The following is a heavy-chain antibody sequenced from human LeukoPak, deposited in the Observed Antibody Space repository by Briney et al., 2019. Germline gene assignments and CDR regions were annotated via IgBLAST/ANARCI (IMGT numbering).Heavy chain of an antibody. CDR1: GFTFSSYA. J-gene: IGHJ4*02. D-gene: IGHD4-11*01. CDR3: ARETRSTHTVTRYDY. CDR2: ISGSGGST. V-gene: IGHV3-23*01. Sequence: GGSLRLSCAASGFTFSSYAMSWVRQAPGKGLEWVSAISGSGGSTYYADSVKGRFTISRDNAKNTLYLQMNSLRAEDTAVYYCARETRSTHTVTRYDYWGQGTLVTVSS.